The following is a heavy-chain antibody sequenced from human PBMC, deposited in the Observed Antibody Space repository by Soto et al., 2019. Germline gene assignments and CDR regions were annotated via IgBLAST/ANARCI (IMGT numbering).Heavy chain of an antibody. V-gene: IGHV1-69*13. D-gene: IGHD1-26*01. J-gene: IGHJ6*02. CDR2: IIPIFGTA. CDR3: ARVGSGSYYYYYYGMDV. CDR1: GGTFSSYA. Sequence: SVKVSCKASGGTFSSYAISWVRQAPGQGLEWMGGIIPIFGTANYAQKFQGRVTITADESTSTAYMELSSLRSEDTAVYFCARVGSGSYYYYYYGMDVWGQGTTVTVSS.